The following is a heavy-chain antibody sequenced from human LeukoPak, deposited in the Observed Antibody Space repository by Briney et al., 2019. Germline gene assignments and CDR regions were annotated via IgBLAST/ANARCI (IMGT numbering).Heavy chain of an antibody. CDR3: ARAAPRYCSSTSCLTKGFDY. D-gene: IGHD2-2*01. CDR2: INHSGST. V-gene: IGHV4-34*01. CDR1: GGSISSYY. J-gene: IGHJ4*02. Sequence: PSETLSLTCTVSGGSISSYYWSWIRQPPGKGLEWIGEINHSGSTNYNPSLKSRVTISVDTSKNQFSLKLSSVTAADTAVYYRARAAPRYCSSTSCLTKGFDYWGQGTLVTVSS.